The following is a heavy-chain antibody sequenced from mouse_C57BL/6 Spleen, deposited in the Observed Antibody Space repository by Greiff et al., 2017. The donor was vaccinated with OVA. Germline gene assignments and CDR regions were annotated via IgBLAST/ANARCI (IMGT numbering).Heavy chain of an antibody. Sequence: EVQLQQSGPELVKPGASVKISCKASGYTFTDYYMNWVTQSHGKSLAWIGDINPNNGGTSYNQKFKGKATLTVDKSSSTAYMELRSLTSEDSAVYYCARREDGAYWGQGTLVTVSA. J-gene: IGHJ3*01. CDR3: ARREDGAY. V-gene: IGHV1-26*01. CDR1: GYTFTDYY. CDR2: INPNNGGT.